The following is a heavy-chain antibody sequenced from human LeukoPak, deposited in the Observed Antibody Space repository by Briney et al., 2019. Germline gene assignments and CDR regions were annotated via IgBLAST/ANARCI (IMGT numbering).Heavy chain of an antibody. J-gene: IGHJ3*02. D-gene: IGHD1-26*01. CDR3: ASLRGSYSDAFDI. V-gene: IGHV4-39*07. Sequence: SETLSLTCTVSGGSISSGSYYWGWIRQPPGKGLEWIGSIYYSGSTYYNPSLKSRVTISVDTSKNQFSLKLSSVTAADTAVYYCASLRGSYSDAFDIWGQGTMVTVSS. CDR2: IYYSGST. CDR1: GGSISSGSYY.